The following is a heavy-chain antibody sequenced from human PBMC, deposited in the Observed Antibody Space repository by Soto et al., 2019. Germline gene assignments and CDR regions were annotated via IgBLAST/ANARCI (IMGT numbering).Heavy chain of an antibody. CDR3: AKDVFPYDYVWGSYPEKNCFDY. J-gene: IGHJ4*02. Sequence: GGSLRLSCAASGFTFSSYAMSWVRQAPGKGLEWVSAISGSGGSTYYADSVKGRFTISRDNSKNTLYLQMNSLRAEDTAVYYCAKDVFPYDYVWGSYPEKNCFDYWGQGTLVTVSS. V-gene: IGHV3-23*01. CDR1: GFTFSSYA. D-gene: IGHD3-16*02. CDR2: ISGSGGST.